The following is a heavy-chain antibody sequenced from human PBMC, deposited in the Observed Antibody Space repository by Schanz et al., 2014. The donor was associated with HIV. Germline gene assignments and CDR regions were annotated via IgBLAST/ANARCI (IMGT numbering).Heavy chain of an antibody. V-gene: IGHV3-9*01. CDR1: GFTFDDYG. Sequence: VQLVESGGGVVQPGRSLRLSCAASGFTFDDYGMHWVRQAPGKGLEWVSGINWNSGDIGYADSVKGRFTISRDNAKNSLYLQMNSLRVEDTALYYCAKDAARIYYDILTGPFDSWGQGTLVTVSS. D-gene: IGHD3-9*01. J-gene: IGHJ4*02. CDR3: AKDAARIYYDILTGPFDS. CDR2: INWNSGDI.